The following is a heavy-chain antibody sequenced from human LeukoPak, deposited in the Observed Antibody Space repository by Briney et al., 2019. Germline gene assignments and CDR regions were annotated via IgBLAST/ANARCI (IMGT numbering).Heavy chain of an antibody. CDR3: ARGLSPPYYDSSGYQGY. CDR2: INHSGST. D-gene: IGHD3-22*01. V-gene: IGHV4-34*01. J-gene: IGHJ4*02. Sequence: PSETLSLTCAVYGGSFSGYYWSWIRQPPGKGLEWIGEINHSGSTNYNPSLKSRVTISVDTSKNQFSLKLSSVTAADTAVYYCARGLSPPYYDSSGYQGYWGQGTLVTVSS. CDR1: GGSFSGYY.